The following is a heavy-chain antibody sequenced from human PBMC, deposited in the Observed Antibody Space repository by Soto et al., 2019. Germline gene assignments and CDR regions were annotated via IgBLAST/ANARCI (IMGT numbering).Heavy chain of an antibody. Sequence: QVQLVESGGGVVQPGGSLRLSCAASGFTFSSYFIHWVRQAPGKGLEWVAGISSDGNNQYYRDSVKGRFTISRDNSKNTLYLQMNSLISEDTAVYYCVRGGEGYNPPFGYWGQGTLVTVSS. CDR3: VRGGEGYNPPFGY. J-gene: IGHJ4*02. D-gene: IGHD1-1*01. CDR1: GFTFSSYF. V-gene: IGHV3-30-3*01. CDR2: ISSDGNNQ.